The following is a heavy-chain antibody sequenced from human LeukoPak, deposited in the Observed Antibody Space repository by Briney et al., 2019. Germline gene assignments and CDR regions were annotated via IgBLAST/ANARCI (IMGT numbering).Heavy chain of an antibody. Sequence: SETLSLTCAVSGGSISSGGYSWSWIRQPPGMGLEWIGYIYHSGSTYYNPSLKSRVTISVDRSKNQFSLKLSSVTAADTAVYYCARAPVYYDSSGYYYYYYGMDVWGQGTTVTVSS. CDR2: IYHSGST. J-gene: IGHJ6*02. CDR3: ARAPVYYDSSGYYYYYYGMDV. CDR1: GGSISSGGYS. V-gene: IGHV4-30-2*01. D-gene: IGHD3-22*01.